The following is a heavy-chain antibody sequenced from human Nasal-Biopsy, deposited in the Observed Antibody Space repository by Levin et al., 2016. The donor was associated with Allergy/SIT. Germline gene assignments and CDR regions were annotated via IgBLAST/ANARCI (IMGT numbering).Heavy chain of an antibody. D-gene: IGHD6-13*01. CDR3: AKDVKYSSRWTSYYSGMDV. CDR1: GFSFGDYV. Sequence: GGSLRLSCSASGFSFGDYVMHWARQAPGKGLEWVGVISSDASNTYYADAVKGRFTISRDNSRNTVFLQMNSLRLEDTALYYCAKDVKYSSRWTSYYSGMDVWGQGTAVTVSS. V-gene: IGHV3-30*18. CDR2: ISSDASNT. J-gene: IGHJ6*02.